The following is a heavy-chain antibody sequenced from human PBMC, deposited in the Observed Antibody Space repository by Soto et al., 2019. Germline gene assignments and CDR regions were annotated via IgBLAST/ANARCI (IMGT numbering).Heavy chain of an antibody. V-gene: IGHV1-69*13. CDR2: IIPIFGTA. D-gene: IGHD5-12*01. Sequence: GASVKVSCKASGGTFSSYAISWVRQAPGQGLEWMGGIIPIFGTANYAQKFQGRVTITADESTSTAYMELSSLRSEDTAVYYCARRDTDNGDGYNYYFDYWGQGTLVTVSS. J-gene: IGHJ4*02. CDR3: ARRDTDNGDGYNYYFDY. CDR1: GGTFSSYA.